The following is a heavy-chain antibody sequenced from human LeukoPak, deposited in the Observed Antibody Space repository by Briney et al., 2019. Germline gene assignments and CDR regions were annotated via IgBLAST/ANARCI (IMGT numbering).Heavy chain of an antibody. J-gene: IGHJ5*01. V-gene: IGHV4-39*01. CDR1: GGSINNWNLY. D-gene: IGHD3-9*01. Sequence: PSETLSLTCTVSGGSINNWNLYWGRVPPPPGKGLVGIVSMHVGGTNYQNPSLKSRRTISVDTSKNQYSLKVSAVAAADMCVYDCAITYDLLSGYSVFDSWGEGILVTVSS. CDR2: MHVGGTN. CDR3: AITYDLLSGYSVFDS.